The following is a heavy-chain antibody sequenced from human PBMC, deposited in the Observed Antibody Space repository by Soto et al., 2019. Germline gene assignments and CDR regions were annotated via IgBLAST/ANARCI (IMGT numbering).Heavy chain of an antibody. CDR1: GFTFSTYA. Sequence: GGSLRLSCAASGFTFSTYAMHWVRQAPGKGLEWVAIISYGGSIKYYADSVKGRFTISRDISKNTLYLQMNSLRVEDTAVYYCARDTAERYYDSSGYTLDYWGQGTRVTVS. CDR2: ISYGGSIK. CDR3: ARDTAERYYDSSGYTLDY. V-gene: IGHV3-30-3*01. D-gene: IGHD3-22*01. J-gene: IGHJ4*02.